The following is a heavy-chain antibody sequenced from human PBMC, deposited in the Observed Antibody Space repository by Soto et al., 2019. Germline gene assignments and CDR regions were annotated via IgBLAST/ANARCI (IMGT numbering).Heavy chain of an antibody. CDR3: ARKGGYSGYARYYYYGMDV. J-gene: IGHJ6*02. CDR1: GGTFSSYA. CDR2: IIPIFGTA. Sequence: QVQLVQSGAEVKKPGSSVKVSYKASGGTFSSYAISWVRQAPGQGLEWMGGIIPIFGTANYAQKFQGRVTITADESTSTAYMELSSLRSEDTAVYYCARKGGYSGYARYYYYGMDVWGQGTTVTVSS. V-gene: IGHV1-69*01. D-gene: IGHD5-12*01.